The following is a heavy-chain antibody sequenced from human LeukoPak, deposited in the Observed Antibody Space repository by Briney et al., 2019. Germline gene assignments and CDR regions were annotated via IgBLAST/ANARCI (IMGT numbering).Heavy chain of an antibody. J-gene: IGHJ6*03. V-gene: IGHV4-59*12. CDR3: ARGIGSAAAGTDYYYYMDV. CDR1: GGSISSYY. Sequence: PSETLSLTCTVSGGSISSYYWSWIRQPPGKGLEWIGYIYYSGSTNYNPSLKSRVTMSVDTSKNQFSLKLSSVTAADTAVYYCARGIGSAAAGTDYYYYMDVWGKGTTVTVSS. CDR2: IYYSGST. D-gene: IGHD6-13*01.